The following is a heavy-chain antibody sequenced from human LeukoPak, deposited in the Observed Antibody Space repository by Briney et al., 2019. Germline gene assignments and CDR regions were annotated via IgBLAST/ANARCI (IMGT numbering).Heavy chain of an antibody. CDR3: AELGITMIGGV. CDR1: GFTFSSYG. J-gene: IGHJ6*04. CDR2: IRYDGSTK. D-gene: IGHD3-10*02. Sequence: PGGSLRLSCAASGFTFSSYGMHWVRQAPGKGLEWVTFIRYDGSTKSYADSVKGRFTISRDNAKNSLYLQMNSLRAEDTAVYYCAELGITMIGGVWGKGTTVTISS. V-gene: IGHV3-30*02.